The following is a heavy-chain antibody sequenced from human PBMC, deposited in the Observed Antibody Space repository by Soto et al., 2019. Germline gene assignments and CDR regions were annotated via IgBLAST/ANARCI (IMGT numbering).Heavy chain of an antibody. V-gene: IGHV1-69*01. CDR3: ARGGRGYSSAPRYYFDY. J-gene: IGHJ4*01. D-gene: IGHD5-18*01. CDR1: GGSFSSNP. Sequence: QVQLVQSGSEVKKPGSSVKVSCKASGGSFSSNPISWVRQAPGQGLELMAGIIPIFATVHYAQKFQGRVTITADESTSTAYMELTSLRSEDTAVYFCARGGRGYSSAPRYYFDYWGHGTLVTVSS. CDR2: IIPIFATV.